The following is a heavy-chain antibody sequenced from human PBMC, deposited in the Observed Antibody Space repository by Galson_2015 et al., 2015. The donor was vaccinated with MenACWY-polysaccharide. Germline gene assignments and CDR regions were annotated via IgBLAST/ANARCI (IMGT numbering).Heavy chain of an antibody. J-gene: IGHJ5*02. D-gene: IGHD2-2*01. CDR2: IYPGDSDT. CDR3: ARQRRSFCSSTSCSFDP. CDR1: GYSFSNYW. V-gene: IGHV5-51*01. Sequence: QSGAEVKKSGESLKISCKGSGYSFSNYWIGWVRQEPGKGLEWMGIIYPGDSDTRYSPSFQGQVTISADKSISTAYLQWSSLKASDTAMYYCARQRRSFCSSTSCSFDPWGQGTLVTVSS.